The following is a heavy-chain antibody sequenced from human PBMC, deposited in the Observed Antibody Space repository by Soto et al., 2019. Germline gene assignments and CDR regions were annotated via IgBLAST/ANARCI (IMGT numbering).Heavy chain of an antibody. V-gene: IGHV4-39*01. CDR1: GGSISSSSYY. J-gene: IGHJ6*02. CDR3: ARSEYCSGGSCYLPVYGMDV. CDR2: IYYSGST. Sequence: SETLSLTCTVSGGSISSSSYYWGWIRQPPGKGLEWIGSIYYSGSTYYNPSLKSRVTISVDTSKNQFSLKLSSVTAADTAVYYCARSEYCSGGSCYLPVYGMDVWGQGTTVS. D-gene: IGHD2-15*01.